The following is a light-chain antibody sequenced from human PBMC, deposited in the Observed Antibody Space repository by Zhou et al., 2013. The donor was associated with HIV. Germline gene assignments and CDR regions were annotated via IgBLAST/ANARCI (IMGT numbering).Light chain of an antibody. CDR3: HQYDSYPYT. V-gene: IGKV1-5*03. CDR1: RAISES. Sequence: DIQMTQSPSTLSASVGDRVSVTCQASRAISESLSWYHQKPGKAPKLLIYKASSLESGVPSRFSGSGSGTEFTLVITSLQAEDVGTYYCHQYDSYPYTFGRGTKVEI. CDR2: KAS. J-gene: IGKJ2*01.